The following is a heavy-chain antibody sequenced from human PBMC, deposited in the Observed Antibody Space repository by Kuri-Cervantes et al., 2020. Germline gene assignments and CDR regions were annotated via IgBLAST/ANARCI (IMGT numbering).Heavy chain of an antibody. Sequence: ASVKVSCKASGYTFTSYGITWVRQAPGQGLEWMGWISAYNGNTIYAQNLQGRVTMTTDTSTTTAYMELSRLRSDDTAVYYCARGIYTAAADYWGQGTLVTVSS. D-gene: IGHD5-18*01. CDR2: ISAYNGNT. CDR3: ARGIYTAAADY. CDR1: GYTFTSYG. V-gene: IGHV1-18*01. J-gene: IGHJ4*02.